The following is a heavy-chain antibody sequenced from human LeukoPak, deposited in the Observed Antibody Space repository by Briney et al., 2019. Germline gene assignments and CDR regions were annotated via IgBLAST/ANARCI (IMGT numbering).Heavy chain of an antibody. CDR2: ISYDGSNK. Sequence: GGSLRLSCAASGFTFSSYAMHWVRQAPGKGLEWVAVISYDGSNKYYADSVKGRFTISRDNSKNTLYLQMNSLRAEDTAVYYCARDSRAAAGTRYFDYWGQGTLVTVSS. J-gene: IGHJ4*02. CDR3: ARDSRAAAGTRYFDY. V-gene: IGHV3-30-3*01. CDR1: GFTFSSYA. D-gene: IGHD6-13*01.